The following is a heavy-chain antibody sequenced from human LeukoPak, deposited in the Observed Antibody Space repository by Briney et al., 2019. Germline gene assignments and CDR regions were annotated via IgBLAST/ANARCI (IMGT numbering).Heavy chain of an antibody. Sequence: GGSLTLSCAASGFSFNNYAMSWVRQTPGKGLEWVSGISDSGGSTYYTDSVKGRFTTSRDNSKDTVSLQMNNLRAADTALYFCVRHDSYIPFWGQGSLVTVSS. CDR3: VRHDSYIPF. V-gene: IGHV3-23*01. D-gene: IGHD5-18*01. J-gene: IGHJ1*01. CDR1: GFSFNNYA. CDR2: ISDSGGST.